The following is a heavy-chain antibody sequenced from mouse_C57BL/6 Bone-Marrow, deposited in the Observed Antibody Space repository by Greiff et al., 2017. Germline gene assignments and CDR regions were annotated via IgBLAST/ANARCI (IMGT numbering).Heavy chain of an antibody. Sequence: VQLQQPGAELVRPGTSVKLSCKASGYTFTSYWMHWVKQRPGQGLEWIGVIDPSDSYTNYTQKFKGKATLTVDTSSSTAYMQLSSLTSEDSAVYYCARSHYYGSSPFAYWGQGTLVTVSA. CDR1: GYTFTSYW. CDR3: ARSHYYGSSPFAY. V-gene: IGHV1-59*01. D-gene: IGHD1-1*01. J-gene: IGHJ3*01. CDR2: IDPSDSYT.